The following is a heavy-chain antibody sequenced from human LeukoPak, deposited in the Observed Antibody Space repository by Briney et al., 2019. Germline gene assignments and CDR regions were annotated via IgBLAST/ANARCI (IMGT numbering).Heavy chain of an antibody. CDR2: IYTSGST. D-gene: IGHD6-19*01. V-gene: IGHV4-61*02. J-gene: IGHJ4*02. CDR3: ARDSSGWYPDY. CDR1: GGSISSGSYY. Sequence: SQTLSLTCTVSGGSISSGSYYWSWIRQPAGKGLEWIGRIYTSGSTNYNPSLKSRVTISVDTSKNQFSLKLSSVTAADTAVYYCARDSSGWYPDYWGQGTLVTVSS.